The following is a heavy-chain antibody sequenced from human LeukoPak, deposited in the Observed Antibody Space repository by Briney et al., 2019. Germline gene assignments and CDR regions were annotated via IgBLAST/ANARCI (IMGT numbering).Heavy chain of an antibody. Sequence: GGSLRLSCAASGFNFGIYGMHWVRQAPGKGLEWVAVIWFDASNMYYADAVKGRFTISRDNSQNTLYLQMNSLRAEDTAVYYCTKDPHGDFLGAFDPWGQGTPVTVSS. CDR2: IWFDASNM. J-gene: IGHJ5*02. CDR1: GFNFGIYG. D-gene: IGHD4-17*01. V-gene: IGHV3-33*06. CDR3: TKDPHGDFLGAFDP.